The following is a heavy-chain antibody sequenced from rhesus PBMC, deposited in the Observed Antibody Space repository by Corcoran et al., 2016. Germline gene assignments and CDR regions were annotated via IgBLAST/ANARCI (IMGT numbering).Heavy chain of an antibody. D-gene: IGHD6-31*01. Sequence: QVQLQGSGPGLVKPSETLSLTCAVSGASISTNWWNWIRQSPGKGLEWIGEISGSGITKYNPDLKSRVTFSKDASKNQVSLNLRSVTAADTAVYYCGMSSGNYYVNNWGQGVLVTVSS. V-gene: IGHV4-80*01. CDR1: GASISTNW. CDR2: ISGSGIT. J-gene: IGHJ4*01. CDR3: GMSSGNYYVNN.